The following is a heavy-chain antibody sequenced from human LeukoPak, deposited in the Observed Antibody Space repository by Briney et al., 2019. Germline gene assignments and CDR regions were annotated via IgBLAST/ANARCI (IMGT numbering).Heavy chain of an antibody. CDR3: VSGYDSGY. Sequence: GGSLRLSCAASGFSFSDYSMNWVRQAPGKGLEWVSYISSSDNTIHYADSVKGRFTVSRDNAKNSLCLQMNSLRAEDTAVYHCVSGYDSGYWGQGTLVTVSS. J-gene: IGHJ4*02. CDR2: ISSSDNTI. V-gene: IGHV3-48*04. D-gene: IGHD5-12*01. CDR1: GFSFSDYS.